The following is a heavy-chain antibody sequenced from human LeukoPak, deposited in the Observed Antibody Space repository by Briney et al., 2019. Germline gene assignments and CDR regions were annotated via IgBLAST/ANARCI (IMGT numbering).Heavy chain of an antibody. V-gene: IGHV3-21*01. CDR3: ARGIGVGIVGATSYYFDY. J-gene: IGHJ4*02. Sequence: GRSLRLSCAASGFTFSSYSMNWVRQAPGKGLEWVSSISSSSSYIYYADSVKGRFTISRDNAKNSLYLQMNSLRAEDTAVYYCARGIGVGIVGATSYYFDYWGQGTLVTVSS. D-gene: IGHD1-26*01. CDR1: GFTFSSYS. CDR2: ISSSSSYI.